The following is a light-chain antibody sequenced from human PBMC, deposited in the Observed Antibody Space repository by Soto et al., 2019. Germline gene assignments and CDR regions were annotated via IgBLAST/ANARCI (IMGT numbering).Light chain of an antibody. CDR1: TSNIGYAY. V-gene: IGLV1-47*01. CDR2: RNN. Sequence: QSVLTQPPSASGTPGQRVAISCSRATSNIGYAYVYWYQQVPGMAPKLLIYRNNQRPSGVPDRFSGSKSATSASLAISGLRSEDEAHYYCATWNDSLNGHVIFGGGTKVTVL. J-gene: IGLJ2*01. CDR3: ATWNDSLNGHVI.